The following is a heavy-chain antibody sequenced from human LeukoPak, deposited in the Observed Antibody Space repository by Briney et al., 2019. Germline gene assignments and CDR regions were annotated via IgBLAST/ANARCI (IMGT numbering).Heavy chain of an antibody. CDR1: GGTFSSYA. CDR2: IIPLFVAA. Sequence: SVKVSCKASGGTFSSYAISWVRQAPGQGREWMGGIIPLFVAANYAQSFQGRLTLTADGSTRTVYMELSSLRSEDTAVYYCARHQEPVLRSLEWKPTKTKWLDPWGQGTLVTVSP. V-gene: IGHV1-69*13. J-gene: IGHJ5*02. D-gene: IGHD3-3*01. CDR3: ARHQEPVLRSLEWKPTKTKWLDP.